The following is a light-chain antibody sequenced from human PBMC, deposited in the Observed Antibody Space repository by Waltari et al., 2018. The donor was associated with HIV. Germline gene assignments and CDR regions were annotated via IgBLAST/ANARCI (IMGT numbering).Light chain of an antibody. J-gene: IGLJ3*02. CDR2: GTL. CDR1: TGPVTTSHF. Sequence: QTVVTQEASLTVSPGGTVTLTCASTTGPVTTSHFPAWFQLRPGQGPRPLISGTLNKHSWSPARFSGSLIGGKAALTLSGVQPEDEADYGCLLYFHGPSWLFGRGTRLTVL. V-gene: IGLV7-43*01. CDR3: LLYFHGPSWL.